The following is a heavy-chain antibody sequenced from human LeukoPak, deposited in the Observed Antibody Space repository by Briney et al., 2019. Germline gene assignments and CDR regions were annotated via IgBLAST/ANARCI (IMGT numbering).Heavy chain of an antibody. J-gene: IGHJ6*02. CDR1: GGSIASRSYY. V-gene: IGHV4-39*01. CDR3: ARHRGALFGPKDV. Sequence: SETLSLTCTVSGGSIASRSYYWGWIRQPPGKGLEWIGSVCYSGYTYYNPSLKSRVTMSVDTSKNQFSLKLSSVTAADTALYYCARHRGALFGPKDVWGQGTTVTVSS. CDR2: VCYSGYT. D-gene: IGHD3-3*01.